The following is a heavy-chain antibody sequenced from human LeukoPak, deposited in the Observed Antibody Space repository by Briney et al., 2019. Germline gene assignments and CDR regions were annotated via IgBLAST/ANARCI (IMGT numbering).Heavy chain of an antibody. CDR1: GGSISSGGYY. CDR2: ISYSGTT. J-gene: IGHJ4*02. V-gene: IGHV4-31*03. CDR3: ARADYDYVWGFYRYYFDY. Sequence: SETLSLTCTVSGGSISSGGYYWSWIRQHPGKGLEWLGYISYSGTTYYNPSLKSRLTISVDTSKNQFSLKLSSVTAADTAVYFCARADYDYVWGFYRYYFDYWGQGTLVTVSS. D-gene: IGHD3-16*02.